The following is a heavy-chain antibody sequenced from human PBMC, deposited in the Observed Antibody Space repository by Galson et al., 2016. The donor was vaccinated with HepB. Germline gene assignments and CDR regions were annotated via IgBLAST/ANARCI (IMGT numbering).Heavy chain of an antibody. CDR2: ISNTGRTI. CDR1: GFTFTDFY. D-gene: IGHD2-2*01. CDR3: ARDMRPHGYYYFGMDV. Sequence: SLRLSCAASGFTFTDFYMSWIRRAPGKGLEWISYISNTGRTIYYADSLKGRFTVSRDNAKNSLSLQMSSRRAEDTAVYYCARDMRPHGYYYFGMDVWGQGTTVTVSS. J-gene: IGHJ6*02. V-gene: IGHV3-11*01.